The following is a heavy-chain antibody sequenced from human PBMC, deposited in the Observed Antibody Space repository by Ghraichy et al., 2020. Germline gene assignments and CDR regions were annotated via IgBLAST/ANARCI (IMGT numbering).Heavy chain of an antibody. CDR1: GYTFTSYG. CDR3: ARLGGSYGPGDSYYYYYYMDV. D-gene: IGHD3-16*01. CDR2: ISAYNGNT. Sequence: ASVKVSCKASGYTFTSYGISWVRQAPGQGLEWMGWISAYNGNTNYAQKLQGRVTMTTDTSTSTAYMELRSLRSDDTAVYYCARLGGSYGPGDSYYYYYYMDVWGKGTTVTVSS. V-gene: IGHV1-18*04. J-gene: IGHJ6*03.